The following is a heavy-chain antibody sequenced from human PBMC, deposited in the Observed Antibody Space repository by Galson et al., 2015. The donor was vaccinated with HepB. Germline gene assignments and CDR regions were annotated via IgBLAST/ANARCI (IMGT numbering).Heavy chain of an antibody. CDR3: AREKRVLNYIAAAGTLRPGAFDI. Sequence: ETLSLTCTVSGGSISSYYWSWIRQPAGKGLEWIGRIYTSGSTNYNPSLKSRVTMSVDTSKNQFSLKLSSVTAADTAVYYCAREKRVLNYIAAAGTLRPGAFDIWGQGTMVTVSS. J-gene: IGHJ3*02. D-gene: IGHD6-13*01. V-gene: IGHV4-4*07. CDR2: IYTSGST. CDR1: GGSISSYY.